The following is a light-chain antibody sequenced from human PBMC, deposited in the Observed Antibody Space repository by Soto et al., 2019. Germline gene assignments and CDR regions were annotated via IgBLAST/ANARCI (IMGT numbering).Light chain of an antibody. V-gene: IGLV2-11*01. Sequence: QSALTQPPSVSGSPGQSVTISCTGTSSDVGGYNDVYWYQQHPGKAPKLMIYDISNRPSGVPDRFSGSKTGNTASLTISGLQAEDDADYYCCACGVSYTYVFAIGTKLTVL. J-gene: IGLJ1*01. CDR3: CACGVSYTYV. CDR1: SSDVGGYND. CDR2: DIS.